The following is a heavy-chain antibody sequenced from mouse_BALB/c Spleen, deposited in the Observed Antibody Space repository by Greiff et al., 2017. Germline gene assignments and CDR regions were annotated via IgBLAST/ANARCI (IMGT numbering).Heavy chain of an antibody. D-gene: IGHD2-1*01. CDR2: IYPGSGST. CDR1: GYTFTDYV. CDR3: ARKPYGNLAWFAY. Sequence: VQLQQSGPELVKPGASVKMSCKASGYTFTDYVISWVKQRTGQGLEWIGEIYPGSGSTYYNGKFKGKATLTADKSSNTAYMQLSSLTSEDSAVYFCARKPYGNLAWFAYWGQGTLVTVSA. J-gene: IGHJ3*01. V-gene: IGHV1-77*01.